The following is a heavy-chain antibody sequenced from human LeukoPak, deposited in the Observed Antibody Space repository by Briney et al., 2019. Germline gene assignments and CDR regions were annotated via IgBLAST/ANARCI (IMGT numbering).Heavy chain of an antibody. D-gene: IGHD2-15*01. CDR2: INHSGST. Sequence: PSETLSLTCAVYGGSFSGYYWSWIRQPPGKGLEWIGEINHSGSTNYNPSLKSRVTISVDTSKNQFSLKLSPVTAAGTAVYYCARDSLYYYYYYMDVWGKGTTVTVSS. CDR1: GGSFSGYY. CDR3: ARDSLYYYYYYMDV. J-gene: IGHJ6*03. V-gene: IGHV4-34*01.